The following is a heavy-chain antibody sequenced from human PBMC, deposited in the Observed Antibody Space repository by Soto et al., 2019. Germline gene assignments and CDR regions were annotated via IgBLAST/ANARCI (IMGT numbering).Heavy chain of an antibody. CDR1: GGSLSSSSFY. Sequence: QLQLQESGPGLVKPSETLSLTCTVSGGSLSSSSFYWGWIRQPPGKGLEWIGTIYYSGATYYNPSLKSRVTISVGTSKNQFSLKLRSVTAADTTVYYCARRPDRPWSAFDIWGQGTMVTVSS. D-gene: IGHD3-3*01. CDR2: IYYSGAT. CDR3: ARRPDRPWSAFDI. V-gene: IGHV4-39*01. J-gene: IGHJ3*02.